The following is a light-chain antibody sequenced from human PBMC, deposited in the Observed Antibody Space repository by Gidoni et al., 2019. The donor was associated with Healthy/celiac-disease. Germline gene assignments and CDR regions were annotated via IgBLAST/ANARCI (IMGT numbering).Light chain of an antibody. V-gene: IGKV3-15*01. J-gene: IGKJ3*01. Sequence: EIVMTQSPATLSVSTGERATLSCRASKSVSSKLAWYQQKPGQAPMLLIYGASTRATGIPARFSGSGSGTEFTLTISSLQSEDFAVYYCQQYNNWPQTFGPGTKVDIK. CDR2: GAS. CDR3: QQYNNWPQT. CDR1: KSVSSK.